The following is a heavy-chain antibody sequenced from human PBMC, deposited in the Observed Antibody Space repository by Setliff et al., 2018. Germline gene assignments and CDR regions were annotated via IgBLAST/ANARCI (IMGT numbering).Heavy chain of an antibody. D-gene: IGHD3-22*01. V-gene: IGHV4-59*01. Sequence: SETLSLTCSVSGDSIFDNYWSWIRQSPGRGLEWIAYISYTGSTNYNPSLKSRVTISLDTSKNQFSLRLSSVTAADTAVYYCARAAKYDSSGYYGFWFDPWGQGNLVTVSS. CDR3: ARAAKYDSSGYYGFWFDP. CDR2: ISYTGST. CDR1: GDSIFDNY. J-gene: IGHJ5*02.